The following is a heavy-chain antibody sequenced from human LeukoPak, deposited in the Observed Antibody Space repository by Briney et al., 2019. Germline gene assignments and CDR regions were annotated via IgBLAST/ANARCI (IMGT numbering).Heavy chain of an antibody. V-gene: IGHV3-23*01. CDR2: ISGSGGST. Sequence: GGSLRLSCAASGFTFSSYAMSWVRQAPGKGLEWVSAISGSGGSTYYADSVKGRFTISRDNSKNTPYLQMNSLRAEDTAVYYCAKDRHSSGWYRVINWFDPWGQGTLVTVSS. CDR1: GFTFSSYA. D-gene: IGHD6-19*01. CDR3: AKDRHSSGWYRVINWFDP. J-gene: IGHJ5*02.